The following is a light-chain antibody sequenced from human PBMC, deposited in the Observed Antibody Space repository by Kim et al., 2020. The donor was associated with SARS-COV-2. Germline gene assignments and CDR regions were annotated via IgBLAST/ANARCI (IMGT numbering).Light chain of an antibody. CDR1: SNNVRNRG. J-gene: IGLJ3*02. Sequence: QTATLTCNGNSNNVRNRGAVWLQQHQGHPPKVLSYRNNNRPSGISERFSASRSGNTASLTISGLQPEDEADYYCSAGDSSLSAWVFGGGTQLTVL. CDR3: SAGDSSLSAWV. V-gene: IGLV10-54*04. CDR2: RNN.